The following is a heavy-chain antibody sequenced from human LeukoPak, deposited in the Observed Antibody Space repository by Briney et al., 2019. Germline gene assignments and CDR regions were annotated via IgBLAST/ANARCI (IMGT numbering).Heavy chain of an antibody. V-gene: IGHV4-34*01. J-gene: IGHJ6*03. CDR3: ARDRGYYYDSSGYFKGYYYYYMDV. Sequence: PSETLSLTCAVYGGSFSGYYWSWIRQPPGKGLEWIGEINHSGSANYNPSLKSRVTISVDTSKNQFSLKLSSVTAADTAVYYCARDRGYYYDSSGYFKGYYYYYMDVWGKGTTVTISS. D-gene: IGHD3-22*01. CDR1: GGSFSGYY. CDR2: INHSGSA.